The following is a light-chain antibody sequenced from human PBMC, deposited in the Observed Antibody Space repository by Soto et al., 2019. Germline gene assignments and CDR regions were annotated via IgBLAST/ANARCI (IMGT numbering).Light chain of an antibody. CDR3: HQYYSPPYT. CDR1: QSVLYSSNNKNY. CDR2: WAS. Sequence: DIVMTQSPDSLAVSLGERATINCKSSQSVLYSSNNKNYLAWYQQKIRQPPKLLIYWASTRESGVPDRFSGSGSGTDFTLTISSLQAEDVAVYYCHQYYSPPYTFGQGTKLEIK. J-gene: IGKJ2*01. V-gene: IGKV4-1*01.